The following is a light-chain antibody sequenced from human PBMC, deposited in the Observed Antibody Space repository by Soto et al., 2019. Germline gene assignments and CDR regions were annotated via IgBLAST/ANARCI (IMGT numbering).Light chain of an antibody. V-gene: IGKV1-5*01. CDR1: QTIRSW. CDR3: QHYNSYPWT. J-gene: IGKJ1*01. CDR2: DAS. Sequence: IPIAQSPSPLSSSFGDRVPITCRASQTIRSWLAWYQQKPGKAPKLVIDDASRLQSGVPSRFSGSRSGTEFTLTISSLQPDDFATYYCQHYNSYPWTFGQGTKVDI.